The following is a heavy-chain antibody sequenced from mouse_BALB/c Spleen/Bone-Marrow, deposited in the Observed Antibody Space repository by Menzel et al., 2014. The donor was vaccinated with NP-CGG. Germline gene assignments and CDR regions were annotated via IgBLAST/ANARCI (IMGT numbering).Heavy chain of an antibody. J-gene: IGHJ4*01. CDR2: IDPSDSYT. CDR1: GYTFTSYW. CDR3: TRDAMDY. Sequence: VQLQHSGAELVKPGASVKMSCKASGYTFTSYWMHWVRQRPGQGLEWIGVIDPSDSYTSYIQKFKGKATLTVDTSSSTACMQLSSLTSEDSAVYYCTRDAMDYWGQGTSVTVSS. V-gene: IGHV1S127*01.